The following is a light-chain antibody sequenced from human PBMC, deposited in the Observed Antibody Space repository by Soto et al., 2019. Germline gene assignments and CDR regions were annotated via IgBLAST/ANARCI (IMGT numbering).Light chain of an antibody. CDR1: QSISNNY. CDR2: GAS. V-gene: IGKV3-20*01. J-gene: IGKJ1*01. Sequence: DIVLTHSPGTLSLYQGERATRSCRASQSISNNYVAWYQQKPGQAPRLLIYGASNRATGIPDRFSGSGSGTDFTLTISRLEPEDFAVYYCQQYGSSGTFGQGTKVDIK. CDR3: QQYGSSGT.